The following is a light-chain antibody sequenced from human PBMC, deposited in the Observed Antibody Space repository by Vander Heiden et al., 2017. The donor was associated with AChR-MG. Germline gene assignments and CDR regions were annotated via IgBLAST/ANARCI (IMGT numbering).Light chain of an antibody. J-gene: IGKJ4*01. Sequence: EIVLTQSPGTLSLSPGERATLSCRASQRVSSSYLAWYQQQPGQAPRLLIYGASSRATGIPDRFSGSGSGTDFTLTISRREPEDFAVYYCQQYSSSPLTFGGGTKVEIK. CDR2: GAS. CDR1: QRVSSSY. CDR3: QQYSSSPLT. V-gene: IGKV3-20*01.